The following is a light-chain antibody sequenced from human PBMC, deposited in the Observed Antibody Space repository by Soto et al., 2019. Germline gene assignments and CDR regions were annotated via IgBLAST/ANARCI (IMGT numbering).Light chain of an antibody. Sequence: EIVLTQFPATLSLSPGERATLSCRASQSVSSYLAWHQQQPGQAPRLLIYDTSRRADGVPARFSASGSGTDFTLTISSLEPEDFAVYYCQQRTNWPLFTFGPGTKVDIK. CDR3: QQRTNWPLFT. V-gene: IGKV3-11*01. CDR1: QSVSSY. J-gene: IGKJ3*01. CDR2: DTS.